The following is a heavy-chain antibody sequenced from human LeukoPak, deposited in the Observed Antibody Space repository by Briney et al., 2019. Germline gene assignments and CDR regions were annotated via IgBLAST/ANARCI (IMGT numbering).Heavy chain of an antibody. Sequence: SETLSLTCTVSGGSISSSTYYWGWIRQPPGKGLEWIGSIYYSGSAFYNPSLKSRVTIYVDTSKNQISLRLSSVTAADTAVYYCARHGYSSGKRNFDNWGQGTLVTVSS. D-gene: IGHD6-19*01. CDR1: GGSISSSTYY. J-gene: IGHJ4*02. CDR2: IYYSGSA. CDR3: ARHGYSSGKRNFDN. V-gene: IGHV4-39*01.